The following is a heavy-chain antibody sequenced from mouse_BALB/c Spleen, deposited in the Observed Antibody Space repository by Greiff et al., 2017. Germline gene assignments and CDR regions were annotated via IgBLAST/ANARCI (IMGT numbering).Heavy chain of an antibody. CDR2: ISSGGST. V-gene: IGHV5-6-5*01. D-gene: IGHD1-1*01. Sequence: EVQVEESGGGLVKPGGSLKLSCAASGFTFSSYAMSWVRQTPEKRLEWVASISSGGSTYYPDSVKGRFTISSDNARTILYLQMSSLRSEDTAMYYCAYYGSSYPAWFAYWGQGTLVTVSA. J-gene: IGHJ3*01. CDR1: GFTFSSYA. CDR3: AYYGSSYPAWFAY.